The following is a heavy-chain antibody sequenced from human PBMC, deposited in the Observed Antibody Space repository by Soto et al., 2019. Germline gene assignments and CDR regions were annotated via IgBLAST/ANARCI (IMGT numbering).Heavy chain of an antibody. CDR3: ARGGYSSSWYDPYYYYGMDV. D-gene: IGHD6-13*01. J-gene: IGHJ6*02. V-gene: IGHV1-8*01. CDR1: GYTFTSYD. Sequence: ASVKVSCKASGYTFTSYDINWVRQATGQGLGWMGWMNPNSGNTGYAQKFQGRVTMTRNTSISTAYMELSSLRSEDTAVYYCARGGYSSSWYDPYYYYGMDVWGQGTTVTVSS. CDR2: MNPNSGNT.